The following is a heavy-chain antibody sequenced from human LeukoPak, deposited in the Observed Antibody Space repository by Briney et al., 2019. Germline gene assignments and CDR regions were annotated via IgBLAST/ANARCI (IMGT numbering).Heavy chain of an antibody. V-gene: IGHV3-30*18. D-gene: IGHD6-19*01. CDR2: ISYDGSNK. Sequence: TGRSLRLSCAASGFTFSSYGMHWVRQAPGKGLEWVAVISYDGSNKYYADSVKGRFTISRDNSKNTLYLQKNSLRAEDTAVYYCAKSWEQWLVRGFDYWGQGTLVTVSS. CDR3: AKSWEQWLVRGFDY. CDR1: GFTFSSYG. J-gene: IGHJ4*02.